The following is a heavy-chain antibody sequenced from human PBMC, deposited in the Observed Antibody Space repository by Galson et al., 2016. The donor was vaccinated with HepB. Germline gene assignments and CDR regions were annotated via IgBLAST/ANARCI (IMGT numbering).Heavy chain of an antibody. V-gene: IGHV3-23*01. D-gene: IGHD6-19*01. J-gene: IGHJ4*02. CDR3: ARFTQQGLDRVYYFDY. CDR1: GFTFSIYA. Sequence: SLRLSCAASGFTFSIYAMSCVRQAPGKGLEWVSAFSGDVTGTYYAGSVQGRFTSSRDRSKNTLYLQMNRLRADDTAVYYCARFTQQGLDRVYYFDYWGQGTLVTVSS. CDR2: FSGDVTGT.